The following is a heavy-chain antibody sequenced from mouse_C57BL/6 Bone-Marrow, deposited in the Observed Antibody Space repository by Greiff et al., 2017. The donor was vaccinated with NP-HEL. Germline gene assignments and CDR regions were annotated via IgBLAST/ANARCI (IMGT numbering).Heavy chain of an antibody. V-gene: IGHV1-81*01. CDR1: GYTFTSYG. J-gene: IGHJ2*01. CDR2: IYPRSGNT. Sequence: QVQLKQSGAELARPGASVKLSCKASGYTFTSYGISWVKQRTGQGLEWIGEIYPRSGNTYYHEKFKGKATLTADKSSSTAYMELRSLTSEDSAVYFCGRGDGYYVGGFDYWGQGTTLTVSS. CDR3: GRGDGYYVGGFDY. D-gene: IGHD2-3*01.